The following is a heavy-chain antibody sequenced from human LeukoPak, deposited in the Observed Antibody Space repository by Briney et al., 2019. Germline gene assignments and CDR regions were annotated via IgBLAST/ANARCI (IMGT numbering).Heavy chain of an antibody. CDR2: MNPSGGST. Sequence: ASVKVSCKASGYTFTSYDINWVRQATGQGLEWMGGMNPSGGSTRYAQKFQGRVTMTRATSTSTVYMELSSLRSEDTAVYYCARDPAIVVVPAAPRRHFDYWGQGTLVTVSS. CDR3: ARDPAIVVVPAAPRRHFDY. V-gene: IGHV1-46*01. D-gene: IGHD2-2*01. J-gene: IGHJ4*02. CDR1: GYTFTSYD.